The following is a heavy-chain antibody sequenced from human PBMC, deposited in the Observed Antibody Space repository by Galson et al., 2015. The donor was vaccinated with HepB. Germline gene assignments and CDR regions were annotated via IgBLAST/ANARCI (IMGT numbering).Heavy chain of an antibody. D-gene: IGHD1-26*01. J-gene: IGHJ4*02. CDR2: INPSGGST. CDR1: GYTFTSYY. Sequence: SVKVSCKASGYTFTSYYMHWVRQAPGQGLEWMGIINPSGGSTSYAQKLQGRVTMTRDTSTSTVYMELSSLRSEDTAVYYCARSNIVGATWNAGFDYWGQGTLVTVSS. V-gene: IGHV1-46*04. CDR3: ARSNIVGATWNAGFDY.